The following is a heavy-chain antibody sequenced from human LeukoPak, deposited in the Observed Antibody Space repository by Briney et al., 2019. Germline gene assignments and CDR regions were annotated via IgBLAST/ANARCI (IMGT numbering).Heavy chain of an antibody. CDR2: ISGGGGDT. D-gene: IGHD1-26*01. CDR1: GFTFEHYG. CDR3: ASSLGRQLQGVGFYSYYYAMDV. V-gene: IGHV3-43*02. Sequence: GPLSPSCAASGFTFEHYGIYWVRPAAGKGLELGSLISGGGGDTYYEDSVKGRFTISRDNSKCFLYLQMNSLRNEDTALYFCASSLGRQLQGVGFYSYYYAMDVWGQGTTVIVSS. J-gene: IGHJ6*02.